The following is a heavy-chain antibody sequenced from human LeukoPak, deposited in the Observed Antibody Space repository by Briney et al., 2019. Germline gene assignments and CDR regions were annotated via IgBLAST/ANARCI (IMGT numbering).Heavy chain of an antibody. V-gene: IGHV3-74*01. Sequence: PGGSLRLSCAASGFSFGSFWMHWGRQAPGKGLVWVSFINLDGTDTTYAESVKGRFTISRDNAKNTLYLQMNSLRAEDTAVYYCGRDYYRSLDYWGQGTLVTVSS. CDR2: INLDGTDT. J-gene: IGHJ4*02. D-gene: IGHD3-10*01. CDR3: GRDYYRSLDY. CDR1: GFSFGSFW.